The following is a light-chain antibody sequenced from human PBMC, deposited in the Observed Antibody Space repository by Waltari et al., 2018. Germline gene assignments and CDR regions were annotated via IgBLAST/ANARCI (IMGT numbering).Light chain of an antibody. J-gene: IGKJ4*01. CDR3: QRYGSSTGLT. CDR1: QSVSSSY. CDR2: GAS. Sequence: EIVLTQSPGTLSLSPGERATLSCRASQSVSSSYLAWYQQKPGQAPRLLIYGASSRATGIPDRFSGSGSGTDFTLTISRLEPEDFAMFYCQRYGSSTGLTFGGGTKVEIK. V-gene: IGKV3-20*01.